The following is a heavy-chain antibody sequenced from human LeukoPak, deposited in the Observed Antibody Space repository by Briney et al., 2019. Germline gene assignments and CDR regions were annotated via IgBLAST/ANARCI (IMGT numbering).Heavy chain of an antibody. D-gene: IGHD6-19*01. Sequence: PGGSLRLSCAASGFTFSGSAMHWVRQTSGKGLEWVGRIRSKANGYATVYAASEKGRFTISRDTSKNTLYLQMNSLRAEDTAVYYCARVRRAVAGSYYYGMDVWGQGTTVTVSS. J-gene: IGHJ6*02. CDR3: ARVRRAVAGSYYYGMDV. CDR2: IRSKANGYAT. CDR1: GFTFSGSA. V-gene: IGHV3-73*01.